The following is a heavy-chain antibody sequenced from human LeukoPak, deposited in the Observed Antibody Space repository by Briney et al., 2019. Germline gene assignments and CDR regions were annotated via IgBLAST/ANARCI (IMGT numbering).Heavy chain of an antibody. CDR2: IHPNNGDT. J-gene: IGHJ4*02. CDR3: AIHTGTNSFFDF. Sequence: ASVKVSCKTSGYTFIGYYLHWVRQAPGQGLEWMGWIHPNNGDTYYAQTFQGRVTMTWDTSISTAYMELSRLRSNDTAVYYCAIHTGTNSFFDFWGQGTLVTVSS. D-gene: IGHD4-17*01. V-gene: IGHV1-2*02. CDR1: GYTFIGYY.